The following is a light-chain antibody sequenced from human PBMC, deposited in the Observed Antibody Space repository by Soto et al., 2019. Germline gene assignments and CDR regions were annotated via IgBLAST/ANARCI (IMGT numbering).Light chain of an antibody. V-gene: IGLV2-14*01. CDR1: SSDVGGYNY. J-gene: IGLJ1*01. CDR3: NSYASKSPGV. Sequence: QSVLTQPASVSGSPGQSITISCTGTSSDVGGYNYVSWYQQHPGKAPKLIIYEVSNRPSGVSNRFSGSKSGNTASLTISELQAEEEAAYHCNSYASKSPGVFGTGTKLTVL. CDR2: EVS.